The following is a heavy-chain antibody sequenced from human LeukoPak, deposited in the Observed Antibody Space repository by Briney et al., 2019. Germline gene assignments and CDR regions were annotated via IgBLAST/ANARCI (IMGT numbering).Heavy chain of an antibody. CDR2: INPSGGST. CDR3: ARDRVVRTGRSCGY. Sequence: QAXGXXXXXMGIINPSGGSTSYSQKFQGRGTMTRDTSTSTVYMELSRLRSEDTAVYYCARDRVVRTGRSCGYCGQGPLVTVSS. V-gene: IGHV1-46*01. D-gene: IGHD2-15*01. J-gene: IGHJ4*02.